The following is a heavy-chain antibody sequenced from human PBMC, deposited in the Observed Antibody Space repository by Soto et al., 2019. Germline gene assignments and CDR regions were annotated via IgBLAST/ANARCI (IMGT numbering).Heavy chain of an antibody. V-gene: IGHV3-33*01. CDR3: ARGRGGSYGGNSAHYDV. CDR1: GFTFSGFG. D-gene: IGHD4-17*01. J-gene: IGHJ3*01. Sequence: QVHLVESGGGVVQPGTSLRLSCEASGFTFSGFGMHWVRQTPGKGLEWVAVIWYDGSKEYFADCVKGRFTISRDNSKNALYFQMNSLRAEDSAIYYCARGRGGSYGGNSAHYDVWGQGTLVTVSS. CDR2: IWYDGSKE.